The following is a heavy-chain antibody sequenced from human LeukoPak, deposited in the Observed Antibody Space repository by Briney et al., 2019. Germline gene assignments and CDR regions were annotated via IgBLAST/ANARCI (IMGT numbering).Heavy chain of an antibody. J-gene: IGHJ4*02. V-gene: IGHV3-7*01. CDR3: ARVRREVATIGFDY. CDR1: RFNFISNW. Sequence: GGSLRLSCAASRFNFISNWMSWVRQAPGKGLEWVANIKQDGSEKYYVDSVKGRFTISRDNAKNSLYLQMNRLRAEDTAVYYCARVRREVATIGFDYWGQGTLVTVSS. CDR2: IKQDGSEK. D-gene: IGHD5-12*01.